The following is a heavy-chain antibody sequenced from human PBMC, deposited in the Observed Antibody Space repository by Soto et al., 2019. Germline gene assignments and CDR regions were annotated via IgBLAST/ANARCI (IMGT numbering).Heavy chain of an antibody. CDR2: IYHSGST. J-gene: IGHJ6*03. CDR3: ARATHTQVVPAAIIKGTYYYYMDV. V-gene: IGHV4-4*02. D-gene: IGHD2-2*02. CDR1: SGSISSSNW. Sequence: QVQLQESGPGLVKPSGTLSLTCAVSSGSISSSNWWSWVRQPPGKGLEWIGEIYHSGSTNYNPSLKSRVTISVDKSKNQFSLKLSSVTAADTAVYYCARATHTQVVPAAIIKGTYYYYMDVWGKGTTVTVSS.